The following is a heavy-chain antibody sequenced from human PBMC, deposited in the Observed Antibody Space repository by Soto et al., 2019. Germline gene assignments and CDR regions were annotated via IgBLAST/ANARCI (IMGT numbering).Heavy chain of an antibody. CDR1: GYTFLDFY. V-gene: IGHV1-46*01. CDR2: INPSGGGT. J-gene: IGHJ4*02. CDR3: ARDKPFSAGY. D-gene: IGHD3-3*02. Sequence: QVQLVQSGTEVKKPGASVKVSCKASGYTFLDFYIHWVRQAPGQGLEWMGFINPSGGGTTYAQKFQGRLTMTRDTSKSTVYMELISLRSEDTAIYYCARDKPFSAGYWGQGTLVT.